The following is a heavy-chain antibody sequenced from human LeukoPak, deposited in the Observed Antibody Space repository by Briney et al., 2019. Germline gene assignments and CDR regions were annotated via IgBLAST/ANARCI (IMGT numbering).Heavy chain of an antibody. CDR1: GGSITSSY. D-gene: IGHD3-22*01. J-gene: IGHJ3*02. CDR3: ARDLRDEYYYDSSGPVGAFDI. V-gene: IGHV4-59*01. CDR2: IYYSGST. Sequence: PSETLSLTCTVSGGSITSSYWSWIRQPPGKGLEWIGYIYYSGSTNYNPSLKSRVTISVDTSKNQFSLKLSSVTAADTAVYYCARDLRDEYYYDSSGPVGAFDIWGQGTMVTVSS.